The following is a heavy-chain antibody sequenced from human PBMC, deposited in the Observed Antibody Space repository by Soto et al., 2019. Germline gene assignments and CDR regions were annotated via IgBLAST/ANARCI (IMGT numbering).Heavy chain of an antibody. CDR3: AKESSPPYCSGGSCYLGGWGY. D-gene: IGHD2-15*01. CDR1: GFTFTNYG. V-gene: IGHV3-30*18. J-gene: IGHJ4*02. CDR2: PSHDGRKP. Sequence: QVQLVESGGGVVQPGGSLRLSCAGSGFTFTNYGMHWVGQAPGKGLGWVALPSHDGRKPYYADSVRGRFTISRDDSKNTLYLQMNSLRAEDTAMYYCAKESSPPYCSGGSCYLGGWGYWGQGTLVTVSS.